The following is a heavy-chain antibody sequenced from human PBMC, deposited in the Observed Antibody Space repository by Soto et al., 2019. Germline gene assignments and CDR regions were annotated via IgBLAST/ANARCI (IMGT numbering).Heavy chain of an antibody. Sequence: ESGGGSVKPGGSLRLSCAGSGFTFSNVWMNWVRQAPGKGLEWVGRIKSETDGGTIDYAAPVKGRFTISRDDSNNTLYLQMNSLKTEDTATYYCTPLALKYNSDWYPLSDWGQGTRVTVSS. D-gene: IGHD6-19*01. CDR3: TPLALKYNSDWYPLSD. CDR1: GFTFSNVW. V-gene: IGHV3-15*07. J-gene: IGHJ4*02. CDR2: IKSETDGGTI.